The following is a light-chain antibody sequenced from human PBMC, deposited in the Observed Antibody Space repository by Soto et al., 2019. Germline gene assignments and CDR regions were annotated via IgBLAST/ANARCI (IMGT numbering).Light chain of an antibody. CDR1: QSVSSN. Sequence: EIVMTQSPATLSVSPRVRATLSCRASQSVSSNLTWYQHKPGQAPRLLIYGASTRDTGIPARFGGSESGTEFTLTIRSLQSEDFGVYYCQQYNNWPPGTYGQGAKLEIK. CDR3: QQYNNWPPGT. J-gene: IGKJ2*01. CDR2: GAS. V-gene: IGKV3-15*01.